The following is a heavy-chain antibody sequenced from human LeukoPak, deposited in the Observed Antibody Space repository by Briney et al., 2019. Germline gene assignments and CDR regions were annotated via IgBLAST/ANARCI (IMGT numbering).Heavy chain of an antibody. D-gene: IGHD3-10*02. CDR3: ARGALHVFDY. Sequence: GGSLRLSCAASGFTFRNYWMHWVRQVPGKGLVWVSCISTSGSTTYYADSVKGRFTISRDNAKNSLFLQMNTLTAEDTAVYYCARGALHVFDYWGQGTPVTVSS. V-gene: IGHV3-48*04. J-gene: IGHJ4*02. CDR2: ISTSGSTT. CDR1: GFTFRNYW.